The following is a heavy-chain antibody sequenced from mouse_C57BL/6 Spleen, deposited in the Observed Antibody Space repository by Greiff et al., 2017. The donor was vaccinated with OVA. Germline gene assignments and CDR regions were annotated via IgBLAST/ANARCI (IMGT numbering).Heavy chain of an antibody. CDR1: GYTFTSYW. CDR3: AYGNWFAD. CDR2: IDPSDSYT. D-gene: IGHD2-10*02. V-gene: IGHV1-69*01. J-gene: IGHJ3*01. Sequence: VQLQQPGAELVMPGASVKLSCKASGYTFTSYWMHWVKQRPGQGLEWIGEIDPSDSYTNYNQKFKGKSTLTVDKSSSTAYMQLSSLTSEDSAVYYCAYGNWFADWGQGTLVTVSA.